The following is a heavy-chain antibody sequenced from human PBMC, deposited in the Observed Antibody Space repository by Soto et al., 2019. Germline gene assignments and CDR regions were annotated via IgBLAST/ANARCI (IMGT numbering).Heavy chain of an antibody. Sequence: QVQLVQSGAEVKKPGSSVKVSCKASGGTFSSYAISWVRQAPGQGLEWMGGIIPIFGTANYAQKFQGRVTITADESTSTAYMELSSLRTEDTAVYYCASGLVAISTRAFDIWGQGTMVTVSS. CDR3: ASGLVAISTRAFDI. J-gene: IGHJ3*02. V-gene: IGHV1-69*12. D-gene: IGHD2-15*01. CDR2: IIPIFGTA. CDR1: GGTFSSYA.